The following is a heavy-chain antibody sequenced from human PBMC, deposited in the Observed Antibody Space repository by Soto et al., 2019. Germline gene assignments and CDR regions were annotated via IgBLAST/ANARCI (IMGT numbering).Heavy chain of an antibody. CDR2: ISAYNGHT. J-gene: IGHJ4*02. CDR3: ARGGTPMDY. V-gene: IGHV1-18*01. CDR1: GYTFTKLG. D-gene: IGHD1-26*01. Sequence: QVHLVQSGAEVKKPGAAVKVSGKASGYTFTKLGISWVRQAAGQGLERMGWISAYNGHTNYAQNFQGRDTMTTDTSTSTAYMELTSLRSDGTAVYSCARGGTPMDYWGKGTLVTV.